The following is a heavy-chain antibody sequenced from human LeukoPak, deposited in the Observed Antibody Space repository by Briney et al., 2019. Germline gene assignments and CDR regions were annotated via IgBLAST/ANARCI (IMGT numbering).Heavy chain of an antibody. J-gene: IGHJ4*02. V-gene: IGHV4-30-4*01. D-gene: IGHD6-13*01. Sequence: PSQTLSLTCTVSGGSISSGDYYWSWIRQPPGKGLEWIGYIYYSGSTYYNPSLKSRVTISVDTSKNQFSLKLSSVTPADTAVYYCARDRGYSSSWYLDYWGQGTLVTVSS. CDR1: GGSISSGDYY. CDR3: ARDRGYSSSWYLDY. CDR2: IYYSGST.